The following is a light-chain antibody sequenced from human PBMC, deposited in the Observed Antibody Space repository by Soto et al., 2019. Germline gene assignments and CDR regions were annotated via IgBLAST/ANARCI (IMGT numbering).Light chain of an antibody. CDR1: QNVNSN. Sequence: ETVTTQSPATLSVSPGERATLSCRASQNVNSNLAWYQQKPGQAPRLLIYAASTRAAGIPARFRGSGSGTEFILTISSLQSEDFAVYYCQHYDNWPPWTFGQGTKVEIK. CDR2: AAS. CDR3: QHYDNWPPWT. V-gene: IGKV3-15*01. J-gene: IGKJ1*01.